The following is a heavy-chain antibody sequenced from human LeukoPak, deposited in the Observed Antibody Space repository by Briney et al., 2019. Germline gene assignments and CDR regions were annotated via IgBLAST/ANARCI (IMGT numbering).Heavy chain of an antibody. CDR3: ARDRGYYDSSGWSFDY. V-gene: IGHV1-18*01. CDR1: GYTFTSYG. D-gene: IGHD3-22*01. Sequence: ASVKVSCKASGYTFTSYGISWVRQAPGQGLEWMGWISAYNGNTNYAQKLQGRVTMTTDTSTSTAYMELRSLRSDDTAVYYCARDRGYYDSSGWSFDYWGQGTLVTVSS. J-gene: IGHJ4*02. CDR2: ISAYNGNT.